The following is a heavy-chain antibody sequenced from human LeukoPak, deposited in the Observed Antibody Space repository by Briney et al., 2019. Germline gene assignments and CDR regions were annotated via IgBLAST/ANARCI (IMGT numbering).Heavy chain of an antibody. Sequence: GGSLRLSCAASGFTFSSYEMNWVRQAPGKGLEWVSYISSSGSTIYYADSVKGRFTISRDNAKNSLYLQMNSLRAEDTAVYYCARRATNNYYYYYYYMDVWGKGTTVTISS. V-gene: IGHV3-48*03. CDR2: ISSSGSTI. CDR3: ARRATNNYYYYYYYMDV. J-gene: IGHJ6*03. CDR1: GFTFSSYE. D-gene: IGHD1-20*01.